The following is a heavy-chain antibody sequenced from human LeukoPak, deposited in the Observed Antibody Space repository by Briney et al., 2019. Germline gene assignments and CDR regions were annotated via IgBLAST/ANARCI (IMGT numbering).Heavy chain of an antibody. V-gene: IGHV3-23*01. J-gene: IGHJ4*02. CDR2: ISGSGGST. Sequence: PGGSPRLSCAASGFTFSSYAMSWVRQAPGKGLEWVSAISGSGGSTYYADSVKGRFTISRDNSKNTLYLQMNSLRAEDTAVYYCAKDRRDFGVAHFDYWGQGTLVTVSS. D-gene: IGHD3-3*01. CDR1: GFTFSSYA. CDR3: AKDRRDFGVAHFDY.